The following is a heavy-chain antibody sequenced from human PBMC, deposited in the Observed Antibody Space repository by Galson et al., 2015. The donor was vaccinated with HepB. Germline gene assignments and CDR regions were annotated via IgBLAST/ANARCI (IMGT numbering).Heavy chain of an antibody. CDR3: ARDLTQGGGLDY. J-gene: IGHJ4*02. V-gene: IGHV3-30*03. CDR1: GFTFSNYD. CDR2: ISHDGDDE. D-gene: IGHD2-15*01. Sequence: SLRLSCAASGFTFSNYDMHWVRQAPGKGLEWVALISHDGDDEYYTDSVKGRFTISRDNSKNTLFLQMNSLRAEDAAVYYCARDLTQGGGLDYWGQGTLVAVSA.